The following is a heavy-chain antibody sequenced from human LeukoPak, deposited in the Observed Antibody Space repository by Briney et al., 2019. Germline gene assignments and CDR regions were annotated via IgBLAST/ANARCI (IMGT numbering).Heavy chain of an antibody. CDR3: ARDRAGYCSSTSCYDLDY. Sequence: GGSLRLSCAASGFTFSSYWMSWVRQAPGKGLEWVANIKQDGNEKYYVDSVKGRFTISRDNAKNSLYLQMNSLRAEDTAVYYCARDRAGYCSSTSCYDLDYWGQGTLVTVSS. J-gene: IGHJ4*02. V-gene: IGHV3-7*01. CDR2: IKQDGNEK. CDR1: GFTFSSYW. D-gene: IGHD2-2*01.